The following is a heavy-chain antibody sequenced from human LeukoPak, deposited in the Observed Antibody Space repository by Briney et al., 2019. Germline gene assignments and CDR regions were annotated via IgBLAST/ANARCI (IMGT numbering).Heavy chain of an antibody. J-gene: IGHJ6*04. V-gene: IGHV4-34*01. CDR3: ARGYYYGSGSPPP. CDR2: INHSGST. Sequence: SETLSLTCAVYGGSFSGYYWSWIRQPPGKGLEWIGEINHSGSTNYNPSLKSRVTISLNTSKSQFFLKLSSVTAADTAVYYCARGYYYGSGSPPPWGKGTTVTVSS. CDR1: GGSFSGYY. D-gene: IGHD3-10*01.